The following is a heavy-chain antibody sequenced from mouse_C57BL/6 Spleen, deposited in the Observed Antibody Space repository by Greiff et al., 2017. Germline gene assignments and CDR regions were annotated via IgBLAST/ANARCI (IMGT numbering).Heavy chain of an antibody. J-gene: IGHJ3*01. CDR2: ISSGGSYT. D-gene: IGHD2-1*01. Sequence: EVKLVESGGDLVKPGGSLKLSCAASGFTFSSYGMSWVRQTPDKRLEWVATISSGGSYTYYPDSVKGRFTISRDNAKNTLYLQMSSLKSEDTAMYYCARQPIYGNYLAYWGQGTLVTVSA. CDR3: ARQPIYGNYLAY. V-gene: IGHV5-6*01. CDR1: GFTFSSYG.